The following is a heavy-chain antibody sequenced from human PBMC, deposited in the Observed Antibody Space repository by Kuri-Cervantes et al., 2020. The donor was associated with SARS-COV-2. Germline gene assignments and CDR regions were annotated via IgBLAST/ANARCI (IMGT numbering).Heavy chain of an antibody. Sequence: ASVKVSCKASGYTFTDYAIHWVRQAPGQRLEWMGWINAGNGDTRYSQKFRGRVTITGDTSASTAYMDLSSLRSEDTALYYCARDLPYCSRASCSRFDYWGQGTLVTVSS. J-gene: IGHJ4*02. CDR1: GYTFTDYA. CDR3: ARDLPYCSRASCSRFDY. V-gene: IGHV1-3*01. D-gene: IGHD2-2*01. CDR2: INAGNGDT.